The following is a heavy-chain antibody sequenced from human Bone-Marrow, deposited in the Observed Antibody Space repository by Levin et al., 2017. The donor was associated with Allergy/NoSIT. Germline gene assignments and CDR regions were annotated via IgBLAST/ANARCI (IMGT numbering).Heavy chain of an antibody. J-gene: IGHJ3*02. V-gene: IGHV3-30*18. CDR2: ISYDGSNK. D-gene: IGHD3-16*02. CDR3: AKVYYDYVWGTYRDALDAFHI. Sequence: GESLKISCAVSGFSFTFFGMHWVRQAPGKGLEWVAFISYDGSNKYYADSVKGRFTISRDNSKNTLFLQMNSLRAEDTAIYYCAKVYYDYVWGTYRDALDAFHIWGQGTMVTVSS. CDR1: GFSFTFFG.